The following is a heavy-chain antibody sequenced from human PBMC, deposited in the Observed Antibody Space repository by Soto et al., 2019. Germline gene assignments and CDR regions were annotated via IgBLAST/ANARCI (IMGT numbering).Heavy chain of an antibody. Sequence: SESLSLTSTVSGGSISSYRLSWIRQHAGKGLEWIGRLNNSGKTHYNPSLKSRVTVPVDTPRIQFFLTLRSCTPADSAVYHGRRESGETWDYEASCGQGTPGSVSS. J-gene: IGHJ5*02. D-gene: IGHD1-7*01. V-gene: IGHV4-4*07. CDR3: RRESGETWDYEAS. CDR2: LNNSGKT. CDR1: GGSISSYR.